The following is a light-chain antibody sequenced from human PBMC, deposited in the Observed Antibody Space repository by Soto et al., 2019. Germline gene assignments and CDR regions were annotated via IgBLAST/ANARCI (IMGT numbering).Light chain of an antibody. CDR2: LGS. V-gene: IGKV2-28*01. Sequence: DLVMTQSPLSLPVTPGEPASISCRSSQSLLHSNGYNYLDWYLQKPGQSPQLLIYLGSNRASGVPDRFSGSGSGTDFTLKISRVEAEDVGVYYCMQALQTTPTFDQGTKVEIK. CDR1: QSLLHSNGYNY. J-gene: IGKJ1*01. CDR3: MQALQTTPT.